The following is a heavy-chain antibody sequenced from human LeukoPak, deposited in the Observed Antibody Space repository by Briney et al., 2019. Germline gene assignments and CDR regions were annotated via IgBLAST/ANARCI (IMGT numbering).Heavy chain of an antibody. V-gene: IGHV4-4*07. CDR2: IYTSGST. D-gene: IGHD2-2*01. CDR1: GGSISSYY. J-gene: IGHJ6*03. CDR3: ARGPPYCSSTSCYYYMDI. Sequence: SETLSLTCTVSGGSISSYYWSWIRQPAGKGLEWIGRIYTSGSTNYNPSLKSRVTMSVDTSKNQLSLKLSSVTAADTAVYYCARGPPYCSSTSCYYYMDIWGKGTTVTVSS.